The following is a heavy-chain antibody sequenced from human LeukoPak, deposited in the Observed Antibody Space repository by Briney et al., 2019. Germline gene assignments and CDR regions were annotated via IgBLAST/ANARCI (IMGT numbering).Heavy chain of an antibody. CDR3: ARAPTSRIAPAGNVY. CDR2: IDTNTGNP. J-gene: IGHJ4*02. D-gene: IGHD6-13*01. V-gene: IGHV7-4-1*02. Sequence: ASVKVSCKASGYTFTSYAMNWVRQAPGQGLEWMGWIDTNTGNPTYAQGFTGRFVFSLDTSVSTAYLQISSLKAEDTAVYYCARAPTSRIAPAGNVYWGQGTLVTVSS. CDR1: GYTFTSYA.